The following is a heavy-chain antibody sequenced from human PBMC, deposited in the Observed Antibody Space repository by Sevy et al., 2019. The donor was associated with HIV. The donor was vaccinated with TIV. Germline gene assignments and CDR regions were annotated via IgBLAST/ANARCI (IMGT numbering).Heavy chain of an antibody. J-gene: IGHJ3*02. D-gene: IGHD1-20*01. CDR2: ISSSRSSM. Sequence: GGSQRLSCAASGFTFSSYEMNWVRQAPGKGLEWLSHISSSRSSMYYADSVKGRFTISRDNAKNSLYLQMNSLRAEDTAVYYCARGGRRIDVYNRKDAFDIWGQGTMVTVSS. CDR3: ARGGRRIDVYNRKDAFDI. V-gene: IGHV3-48*03. CDR1: GFTFSSYE.